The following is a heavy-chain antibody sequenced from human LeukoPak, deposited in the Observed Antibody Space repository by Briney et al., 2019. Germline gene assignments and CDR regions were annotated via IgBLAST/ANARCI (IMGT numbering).Heavy chain of an antibody. CDR2: IYISGNT. CDR3: ARNSGDY. V-gene: IGHV4-4*07. CDR1: GVSVSDAY. Sequence: SETLSLTCSVSGVSVSDAYWSWMRQPAAKGLEWIGRIYISGNTNPNPSLKSRVTMSLDASKNQFSLELRSVTAADTAVYYCARNSGDYWGQGTLVTVSS. D-gene: IGHD4-23*01. J-gene: IGHJ4*02.